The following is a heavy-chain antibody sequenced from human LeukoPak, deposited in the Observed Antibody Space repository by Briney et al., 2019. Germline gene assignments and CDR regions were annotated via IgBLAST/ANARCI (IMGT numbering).Heavy chain of an antibody. J-gene: IGHJ5*02. CDR1: GGSISSSSYY. CDR2: IYYSGIT. Sequence: IPSGTLSLTCTVSGGSISSSSYYWGWIRQPPGKGLEWIGSIYYSGITYYNPSLKSRVTISVDTSKNQFSLKLSSVTAADTAVYYCAREMMRGSPIEFAPWGQGTLVTVSS. D-gene: IGHD3-16*01. CDR3: AREMMRGSPIEFAP. V-gene: IGHV4-39*07.